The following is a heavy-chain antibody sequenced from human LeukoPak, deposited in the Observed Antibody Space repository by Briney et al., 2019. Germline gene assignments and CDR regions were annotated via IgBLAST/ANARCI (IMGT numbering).Heavy chain of an antibody. CDR3: ARGGIAVAGTVPLFDY. J-gene: IGHJ4*02. V-gene: IGHV4-59*01. Sequence: PSETLSLTCTVSGGSISSYYWSWIRQPPGKGLEWIGYTYYSGSTNYNPSLKSRVTISVDTSKNQFSLKLSSVTAADTAVYYCARGGIAVAGTVPLFDYWGQGTLVTVSS. D-gene: IGHD6-19*01. CDR1: GGSISSYY. CDR2: TYYSGST.